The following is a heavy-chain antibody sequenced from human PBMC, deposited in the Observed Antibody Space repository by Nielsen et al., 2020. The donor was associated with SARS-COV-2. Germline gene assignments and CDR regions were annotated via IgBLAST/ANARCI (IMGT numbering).Heavy chain of an antibody. D-gene: IGHD6-13*01. V-gene: IGHV3-30*04. CDR3: AREPIAADH. Sequence: GESLKISCAASGFTFSSYAMHWVRQAPGKGLEWVAVISYDGSNKYYADSVKGRFIISRDSANSSLYLQMNSLRVEDTALYYCAREPIAADHWGQGTLVTVSS. J-gene: IGHJ5*02. CDR1: GFTFSSYA. CDR2: ISYDGSNK.